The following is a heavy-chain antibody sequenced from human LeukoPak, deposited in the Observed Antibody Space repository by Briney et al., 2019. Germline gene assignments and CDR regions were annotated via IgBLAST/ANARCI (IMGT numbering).Heavy chain of an antibody. D-gene: IGHD3-22*01. CDR1: GFTFSSYW. CDR2: INSDGSST. V-gene: IGHV3-74*01. J-gene: IGHJ3*02. CDR3: ARVAMIVVVQDAFDI. Sequence: GGSLRLSCAASGFTFSSYWMHWVRQAPGRGLVRVSRINSDGSSTSYADSVKGRFTISRDNAKNTLYLQMNSLRAEDTAVYYCARVAMIVVVQDAFDIWGQGTMVTVSS.